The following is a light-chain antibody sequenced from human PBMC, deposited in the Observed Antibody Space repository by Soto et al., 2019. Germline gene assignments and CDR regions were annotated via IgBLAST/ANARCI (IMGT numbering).Light chain of an antibody. Sequence: EIVLTQSPATLSLSPGERATLSCRASQSVSSYLAWYQQKPGQAPRLLIYDVSNRATGIPARFSGSGSGTDFTLTSSSLGPEDFAVYYCQQRSNWPPAFGPGTKVEIK. CDR2: DVS. CDR1: QSVSSY. V-gene: IGKV3-11*01. J-gene: IGKJ3*01. CDR3: QQRSNWPPA.